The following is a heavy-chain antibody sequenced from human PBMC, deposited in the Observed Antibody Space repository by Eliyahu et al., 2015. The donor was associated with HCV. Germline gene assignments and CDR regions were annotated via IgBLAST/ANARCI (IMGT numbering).Heavy chain of an antibody. J-gene: IGHJ4*02. CDR2: VSDDGNKE. Sequence: QVQLVESGGGVVQPGRSLRLSCGASGFTLSSXAMHWVRQAPGEGLEWVAVVSDDGNKEYYADSVKGRFTISRDNSRNTLFLQMSSLRVEDTAVYYCARAYTFYYFDYWGQGILVTISS. D-gene: IGHD3-16*01. CDR1: GFTLSSXA. CDR3: ARAYTFYYFDY. V-gene: IGHV3-30*04.